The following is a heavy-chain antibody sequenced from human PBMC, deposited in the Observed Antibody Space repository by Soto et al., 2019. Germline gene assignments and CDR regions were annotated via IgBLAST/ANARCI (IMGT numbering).Heavy chain of an antibody. CDR2: IYPGDSVT. V-gene: IGHV5-51*01. D-gene: IGHD1-7*01. CDR3: ARHKLELRGSDINWFDP. J-gene: IGHJ5*02. Sequence: GESLKISCKGSGYSFTSYVIGWVRQMPGKGLEWMGIIYPGDSVTRYSPSFQGQVTISADKSISTAYLQLSSLKASDTAMYYCARHKLELRGSDINWFDPRGQGTLFTVSS. CDR1: GYSFTSYV.